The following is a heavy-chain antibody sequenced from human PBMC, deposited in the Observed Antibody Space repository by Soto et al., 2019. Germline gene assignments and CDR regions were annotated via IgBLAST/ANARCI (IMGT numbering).Heavy chain of an antibody. J-gene: IGHJ3*02. CDR1: GGSISSGGYY. CDR2: IYYSGST. V-gene: IGHV4-31*03. Sequence: SETLSLTCTVSGGSISSGGYYWSWIRQHPGKGLEWIGYIYYSGSTYYNPSLKSRVTISVDTSKNQFSLKLSSVTAADTAVYYCARVGDSSGYRKAFDIWGQGKMVTVSS. CDR3: ARVGDSSGYRKAFDI. D-gene: IGHD3-22*01.